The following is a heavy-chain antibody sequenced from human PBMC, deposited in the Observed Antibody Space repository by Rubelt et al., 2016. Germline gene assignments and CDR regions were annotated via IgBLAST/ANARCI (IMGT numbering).Heavy chain of an antibody. CDR2: ISGSSGSK. V-gene: IGHV3-23*04. J-gene: IGHJ5*02. CDR3: ARAAGWFDP. Sequence: EVQLVESGGGLVQHGGSLRLSCAASGFTFSASAMTWGRQAPGKGLEWVSHISGSSGSKYYADSVKGRFTISRDNSRNTLYLKMNILRAEDTAVYYCARAAGWFDPWGQGTLVTVSS. CDR1: GFTFSASA.